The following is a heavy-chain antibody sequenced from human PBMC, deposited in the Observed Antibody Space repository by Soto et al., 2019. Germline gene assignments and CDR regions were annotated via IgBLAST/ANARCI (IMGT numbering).Heavy chain of an antibody. CDR2: IYDSGST. J-gene: IGHJ4*01. CDR3: ARSSIVPVDYFDF. CDR1: GDSLKNHY. Sequence: PPETLRLTYSVSGDSLKNHYWAWIRHSPGKRQEWIGNIYDSGSTNYSPALKSRVSMSVDTSKNLFSLKMNSVTDAETAVYYCARSSIVPVDYFDFCGHGHVVT. V-gene: IGHV4-59*11. D-gene: IGHD3-16*02.